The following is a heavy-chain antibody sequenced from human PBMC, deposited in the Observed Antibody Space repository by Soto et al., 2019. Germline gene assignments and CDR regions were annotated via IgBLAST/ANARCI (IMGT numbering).Heavy chain of an antibody. D-gene: IGHD3-22*01. Sequence: QVQLVQSGAEVKKPGSSVKVSCKASGGTFSSYAISWVRQAPGQGLEWMGGIIPIFGTANYAQKFQGRVTITADEATSTAYMERSSLRSEDTAVYYCARAPLWDYDSSGYRYFDYWGQGTLVTVSS. CDR1: GGTFSSYA. CDR2: IIPIFGTA. J-gene: IGHJ4*02. V-gene: IGHV1-69*01. CDR3: ARAPLWDYDSSGYRYFDY.